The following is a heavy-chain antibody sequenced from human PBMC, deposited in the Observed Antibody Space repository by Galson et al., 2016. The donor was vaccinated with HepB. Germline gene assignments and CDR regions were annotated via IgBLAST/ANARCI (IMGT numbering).Heavy chain of an antibody. D-gene: IGHD3-3*01. CDR3: ARGLKGRDFWSGYYGDYYGMDG. J-gene: IGHJ6*04. CDR1: GYIFSAYY. Sequence: SVKVSCKASGYIFSAYYMHWVRQAPGQGLEWMGCINLNSGDTNYAQDIQGRVTMTRDTSISTAYLELSRLRFDDTAVYYCARGLKGRDFWSGYYGDYYGMDGWGKGTAVTVLS. V-gene: IGHV1-2*02. CDR2: INLNSGDT.